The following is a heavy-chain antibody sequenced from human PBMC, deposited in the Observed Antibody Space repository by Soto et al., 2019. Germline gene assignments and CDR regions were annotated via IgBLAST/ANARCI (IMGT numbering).Heavy chain of an antibody. CDR3: AKSAGFCSGGSCYSGY. J-gene: IGHJ4*02. V-gene: IGHV3-23*01. CDR2: ISGSGGST. D-gene: IGHD2-15*01. Sequence: QPGGSLRLSCAASGFTFSSYAMSWVRQAPGKGLEWVSAISGSGGSTYYADSVKGRFTISRDNSKNTLYLQMNSLRAEDTAVYYCAKSAGFCSGGSCYSGYWGQGTLVTVSS. CDR1: GFTFSSYA.